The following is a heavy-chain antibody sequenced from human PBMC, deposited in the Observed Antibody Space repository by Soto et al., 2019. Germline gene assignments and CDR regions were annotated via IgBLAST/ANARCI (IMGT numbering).Heavy chain of an antibody. Sequence: PSETLSLTCTVSGGSISSSSYYWGWIRQPPGKGLEWIGSIYYSGSTYYNPSLKSRVTISVDTSKNQFSLKLSSVTAADTAVYCCVRGTDWLVHYFAYWGQGTLVTVSS. CDR1: GGSISSSSYY. J-gene: IGHJ4*02. V-gene: IGHV4-39*07. CDR3: VRGTDWLVHYFAY. D-gene: IGHD6-19*01. CDR2: IYYSGST.